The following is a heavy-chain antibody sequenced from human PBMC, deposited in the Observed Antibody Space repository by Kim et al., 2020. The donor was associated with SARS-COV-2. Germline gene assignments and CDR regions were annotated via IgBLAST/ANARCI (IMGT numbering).Heavy chain of an antibody. V-gene: IGHV3-74*01. D-gene: IGHD3-3*01. CDR1: GFTFSDYW. J-gene: IGHJ4*02. Sequence: GGSLRLSCAASGFTFSDYWMHWVRQAPVNGLVWVSRIYTDGTRTAYADSVTGRFTISRDNAKNTVYLQMNSLRAEDTAVYYCARGDRVGYYLDYWGQGILVTVSS. CDR3: ARGDRVGYYLDY. CDR2: IYTDGTRT.